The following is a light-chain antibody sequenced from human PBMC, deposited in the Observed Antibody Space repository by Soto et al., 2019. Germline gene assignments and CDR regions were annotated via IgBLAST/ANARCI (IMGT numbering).Light chain of an antibody. CDR3: QQYYDSPET. CDR1: QSVSSDF. Sequence: EIVLTQSPGTLSMSPGERATLSCRASQSVSSDFLAWYHQKPGQAPRLLIYGVSKRATGIPDRFSGSGSGTDFTLTISGLEPEDFAVYYCQQYYDSPETFGQGTKVDIK. V-gene: IGKV3-20*01. CDR2: GVS. J-gene: IGKJ1*01.